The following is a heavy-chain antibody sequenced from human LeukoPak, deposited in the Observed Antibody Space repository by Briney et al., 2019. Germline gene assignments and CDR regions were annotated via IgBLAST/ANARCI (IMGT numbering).Heavy chain of an antibody. D-gene: IGHD2-15*01. Sequence: XXXAVIWYDGSNKYYADSVKGRFTTSRDNSKNTPYLQMNSLGAEDTAVYYCARDPGVVVVAATPLNWFDPWGQGTLVTVSS. V-gene: IGHV3-33*01. J-gene: IGHJ5*02. CDR3: ARDPGVVVVAATPLNWFDP. CDR2: IWYDGSNK.